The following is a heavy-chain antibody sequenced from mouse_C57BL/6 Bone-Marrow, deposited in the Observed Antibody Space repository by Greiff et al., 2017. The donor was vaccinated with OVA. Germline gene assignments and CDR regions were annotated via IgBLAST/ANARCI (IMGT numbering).Heavy chain of an antibody. CDR3: ARDGYSFDY. CDR2: INYDGSST. V-gene: IGHV5-16*01. D-gene: IGHD2-2*01. J-gene: IGHJ2*01. Sequence: VKLVESEGGLVQPGSSMKLSCTASGFTFSDYYMAWVRQVPEKGLEWVANINYDGSSTYYLDSLKSRFIISRDNAKNILYLQMSSLKSEDTATYYCARDGYSFDYWGQGTTLTVSS. CDR1: GFTFSDYY.